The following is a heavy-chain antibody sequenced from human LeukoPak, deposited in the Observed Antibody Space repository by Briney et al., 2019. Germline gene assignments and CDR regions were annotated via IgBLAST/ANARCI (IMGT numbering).Heavy chain of an antibody. V-gene: IGHV3-21*01. Sequence: KTGGPRSPSVPAPGLTFSSNSITWSRQPPGKGLEGASSISSSSSYIYYADSVKGRFTISRDNAKNSLYLQMNSLRAEDTAVYYCARDTKYSGSYLVDYWGQGTLVTVSS. CDR2: ISSSSSYI. CDR1: GLTFSSNS. D-gene: IGHD1-26*01. J-gene: IGHJ4*02. CDR3: ARDTKYSGSYLVDY.